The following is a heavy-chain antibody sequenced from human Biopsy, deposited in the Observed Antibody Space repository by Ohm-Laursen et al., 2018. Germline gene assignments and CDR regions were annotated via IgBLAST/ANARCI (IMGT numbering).Heavy chain of an antibody. CDR1: GFTFSGYG. D-gene: IGHD3-10*01. CDR3: ARDWYYGSENYFSHYNMDV. Sequence: SLRLSCSASGFTFSGYGMHWVRQAPGKGLEWVAVIWYDGTDKFYADSVKGRFTISRDNSKNTLYLHMNSLRAADTAVYYCARDWYYGSENYFSHYNMDVWGQGATVTVSS. CDR2: IWYDGTDK. J-gene: IGHJ6*03. V-gene: IGHV3-33*01.